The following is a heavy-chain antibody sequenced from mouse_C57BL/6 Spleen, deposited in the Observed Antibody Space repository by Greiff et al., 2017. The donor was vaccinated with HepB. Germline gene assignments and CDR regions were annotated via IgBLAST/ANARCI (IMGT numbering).Heavy chain of an antibody. J-gene: IGHJ1*03. V-gene: IGHV1-18*01. CDR1: GYTFTDYN. CDR3: ARSGGYSWYFDV. Sequence: VQLQQSGPELVKPGASVKIPCKASGYTFTDYNMDWVKQSHGKSLEWIGDINPNNGGTIYNQKFKGKATLTVDKSSSTAYMELRSLTSEDTAVYYWARSGGYSWYFDVWGTGTTVTVSS. CDR2: INPNNGGT. D-gene: IGHD2-3*01.